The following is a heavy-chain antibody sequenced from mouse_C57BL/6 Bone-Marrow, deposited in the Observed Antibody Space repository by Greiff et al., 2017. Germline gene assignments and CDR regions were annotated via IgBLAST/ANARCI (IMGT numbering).Heavy chain of an antibody. J-gene: IGHJ2*01. CDR2: IDPENGDT. D-gene: IGHD3-3*01. CDR1: GFNIKDDY. V-gene: IGHV14-4*01. CDR3: TTEGFFDY. Sequence: VQLKQSGAELVRPGASVKLSCAASGFNIKDDYMHWVKQRPEQGLEWIGWIDPENGDTEYASKFQGKATITADPSSNTAYLQLSSLTSEDTAVYYCTTEGFFDYWGQGTTLTVSS.